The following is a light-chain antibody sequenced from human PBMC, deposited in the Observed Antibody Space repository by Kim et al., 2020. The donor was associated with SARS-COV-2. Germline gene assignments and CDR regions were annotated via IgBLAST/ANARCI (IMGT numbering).Light chain of an antibody. CDR2: DVS. J-gene: IGLJ1*01. CDR3: SSYTTGITR. CDR1: SSDVGGYNY. Sequence: PGQSITISCTGTSSDVGGYNYVSWYQQYPGKAPKLMIYDVSKRPSGVSNRFSGSASGYTASLTISGLQVDDEADYYCSSYTTGITRFGTGTKVTVL. V-gene: IGLV2-14*04.